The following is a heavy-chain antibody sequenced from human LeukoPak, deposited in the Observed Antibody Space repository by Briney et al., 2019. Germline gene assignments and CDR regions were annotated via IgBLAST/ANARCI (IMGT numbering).Heavy chain of an antibody. Sequence: GGSLRLSCAASGFTVSSNYMSWVRQAPGKGLEWVSIIYSGGSRYYADSVKGRFTISRDNSKNTLYLQMNTLRAEDTAVYYCARYKTAGDYFDYWGQGTLVTVSS. CDR2: IYSGGSR. CDR1: GFTVSSNY. D-gene: IGHD2-21*02. V-gene: IGHV3-53*01. CDR3: ARYKTAGDYFDY. J-gene: IGHJ4*02.